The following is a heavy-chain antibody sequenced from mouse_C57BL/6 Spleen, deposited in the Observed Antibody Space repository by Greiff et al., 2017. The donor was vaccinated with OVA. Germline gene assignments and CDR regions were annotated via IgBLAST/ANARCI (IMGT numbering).Heavy chain of an antibody. V-gene: IGHV3-6*01. D-gene: IGHD2-1*01. CDR3: ASIYYGNPAY. CDR1: GYSITSGYY. J-gene: IGHJ3*01. Sequence: DVQLVESGPGLVKPSQSLSLTCSVTGYSITSGYYWNWIRQFPGNKLEWMGYISYDGSNNYNPSLKNRISITRDTSKNQFFLKLNSVTTEDTATYYCASIYYGNPAYWGQGTLVTVSA. CDR2: ISYDGSN.